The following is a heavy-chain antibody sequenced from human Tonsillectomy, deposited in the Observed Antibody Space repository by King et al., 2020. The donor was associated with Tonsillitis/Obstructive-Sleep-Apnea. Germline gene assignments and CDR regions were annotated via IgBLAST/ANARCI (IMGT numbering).Heavy chain of an antibody. Sequence: VQLVESGGGLIQPGGSLRLSCAASGFTFSSNYMSWVRQDPGKGLEWVSGIYSGGSTDYADSLKGRFTISRDNSKNTLYLQMNSLRAEETAGYYCARVVVAAAGTGYYFDYWGQGTLVTVSS. J-gene: IGHJ4*02. CDR1: GFTFSSNY. CDR3: ARVVVAAAGTGYYFDY. D-gene: IGHD6-13*01. CDR2: IYSGGST. V-gene: IGHV3-53*01.